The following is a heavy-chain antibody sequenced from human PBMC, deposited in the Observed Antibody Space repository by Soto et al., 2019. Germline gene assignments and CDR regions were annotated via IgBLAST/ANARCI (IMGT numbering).Heavy chain of an antibody. J-gene: IGHJ4*02. CDR3: ARRPHCSGGICYYGLDY. Sequence: ASVKVSCKASGYTFTTSDINWVRHSPGQWLEWMGWMNPDSGITAYAQTFQGRVTMTTSTSTSTVYMELSSLGSDDTAVYYCARRPHCSGGICYYGLDYWGQGTLVTVSS. V-gene: IGHV1-8*01. CDR2: MNPDSGIT. D-gene: IGHD2-15*01. CDR1: GYTFTTSD.